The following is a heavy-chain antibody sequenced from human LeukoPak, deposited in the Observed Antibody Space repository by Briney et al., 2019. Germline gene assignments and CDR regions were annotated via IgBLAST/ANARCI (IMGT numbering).Heavy chain of an antibody. CDR3: AKVANNFWSGLDY. Sequence: PGGSLRLSCAASGFTSNTYAMNWVRQAPGKGLEWVSGITTNGDSTYYADSVKGRFTLSRDNSKSTLYLQMNSLRAEDMATYYCAKVANNFWSGLDYWGQGALVTVSS. J-gene: IGHJ4*02. D-gene: IGHD3-3*01. CDR1: GFTSNTYA. CDR2: ITTNGDST. V-gene: IGHV3-23*01.